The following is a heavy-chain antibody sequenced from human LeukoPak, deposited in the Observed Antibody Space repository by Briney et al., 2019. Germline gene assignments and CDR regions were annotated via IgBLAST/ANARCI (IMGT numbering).Heavy chain of an antibody. V-gene: IGHV3-48*03. J-gene: IGHJ5*02. CDR3: ARDVWFDP. CDR1: GFTFSSHE. CDR2: ISSGGSTI. Sequence: PGGSLRLSCAASGFTFSSHEMNWVRQPPGKGLEWVSYISSGGSTIYYADSVKGRFTISRDNAKNSLYLQMNSLRAEDTALYYCARDVWFDPWGQGTLVIVSS.